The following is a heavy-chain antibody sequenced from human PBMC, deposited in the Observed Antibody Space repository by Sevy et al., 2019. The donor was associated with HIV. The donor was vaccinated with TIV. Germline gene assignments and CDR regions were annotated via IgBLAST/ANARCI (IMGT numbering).Heavy chain of an antibody. V-gene: IGHV3-23*01. CDR1: GFTFSKYS. CDR3: AREGCTKPHDY. D-gene: IGHD2-8*01. Sequence: GGSLRLSCAASGFTFSKYSMSRVRQPPWKGLEWVSTLSFGCGQINYADSVKGRFTISRDNSKSSVYLQMNNLRPEDTAVYYCAREGCTKPHDYWGQGILVTVSS. J-gene: IGHJ4*02. CDR2: LSFGCGQI.